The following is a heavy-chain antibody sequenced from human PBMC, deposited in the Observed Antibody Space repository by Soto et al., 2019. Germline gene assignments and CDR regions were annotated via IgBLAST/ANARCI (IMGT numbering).Heavy chain of an antibody. Sequence: TCAVSGGSISSGGYSWSWIRQPPGKGLEWIGYIYHSGSTYYNPSLKSRVTISVDRSKNQFSLKLSSVTAADTAVYYCARVVSRYSSSSRAYYFDYWGQGTLVTVSS. CDR1: GGSISSGGYS. J-gene: IGHJ4*02. CDR2: IYHSGST. CDR3: ARVVSRYSSSSRAYYFDY. V-gene: IGHV4-30-2*01. D-gene: IGHD6-6*01.